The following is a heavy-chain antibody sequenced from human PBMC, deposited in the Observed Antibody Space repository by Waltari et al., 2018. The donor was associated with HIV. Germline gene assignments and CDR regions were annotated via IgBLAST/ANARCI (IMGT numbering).Heavy chain of an antibody. V-gene: IGHV1-18*01. CDR2: ISGDNGNT. CDR3: ARRGMGPLDY. J-gene: IGHJ4*02. D-gene: IGHD3-10*01. CDR1: GYMFSSYG. Sequence: QIQLVQSGTEVKKTGTSVKVSCKASGYMFSSYGMNWVRQAPGQGLEWVGCISGDNGNTKYTEKIQGRVTMTIDTSTSTAYMELRSLRSDDTAVYYCARRGMGPLDYWGQGTLVIVSS.